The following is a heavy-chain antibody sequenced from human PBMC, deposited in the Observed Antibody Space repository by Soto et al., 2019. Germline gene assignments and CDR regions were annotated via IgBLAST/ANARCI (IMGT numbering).Heavy chain of an antibody. J-gene: IGHJ6*03. CDR3: ERALYLDYYYYMDV. CDR2: INHSGST. Sequence: SETLSLTCAVYGGSFSGYYWSWIRQPPGKGLEWIGEINHSGSTNYNPSLKSRVTISVDTSKNQFSLKLSSVTAADTAVYYCERALYLDYYYYMDVWGKGTTVTVTS. V-gene: IGHV4-34*01. D-gene: IGHD3-9*01. CDR1: GGSFSGYY.